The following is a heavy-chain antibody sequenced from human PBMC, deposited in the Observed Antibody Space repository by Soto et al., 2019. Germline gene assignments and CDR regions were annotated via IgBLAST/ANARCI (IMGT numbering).Heavy chain of an antibody. CDR3: AKSYSYGPKNYYYYGMDV. V-gene: IGHV3-30-3*01. D-gene: IGHD5-18*01. CDR2: ISYDGTNK. Sequence: QVQLVEAGGGVVQPGRSLRLSCAASGFTFSSYAMHWVRQAPGKGLECVAVISYDGTNKYYADSVKGRFTISRDNSKNTLYLQMNSLGAEDMAVYYCAKSYSYGPKNYYYYGMDVWGQGTTVTVSS. CDR1: GFTFSSYA. J-gene: IGHJ6*02.